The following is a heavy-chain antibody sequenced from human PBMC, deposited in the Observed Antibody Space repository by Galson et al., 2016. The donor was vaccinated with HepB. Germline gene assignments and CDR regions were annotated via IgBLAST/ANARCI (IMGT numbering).Heavy chain of an antibody. J-gene: IGHJ4*02. CDR3: ASPGDDYERSGNILY. CDR2: AFYTGKS. CDR1: GGSITSRSSY. D-gene: IGHD3-22*01. Sequence: SETLSLTCSVSGGSITSRSSYWGWIRQAPGETLEWIGSAFYTGKSFYSRSLRSRVDISLDTSKSQFSLNLHSVTAADTALYYCASPGDDYERSGNILYWGQGILVTVSS. V-gene: IGHV4-39*01.